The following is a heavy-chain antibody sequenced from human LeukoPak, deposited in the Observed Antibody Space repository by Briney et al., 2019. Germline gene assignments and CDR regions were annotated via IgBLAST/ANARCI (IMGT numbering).Heavy chain of an antibody. V-gene: IGHV4-4*02. CDR1: GGSISSTNW. CDR3: SIWSGAFCPCGY. Sequence: PSGTLSLTYGVSGGSISSTNWWSWVRQPPGQGLEWIGEISLTGRTNYNPSLNGRVTMSLDESSNQLSLNLTSVTAADTAIYYCSIWSGAFCPCGYWGQGTLVIVPS. J-gene: IGHJ4*02. D-gene: IGHD3-3*01. CDR2: ISLTGRT.